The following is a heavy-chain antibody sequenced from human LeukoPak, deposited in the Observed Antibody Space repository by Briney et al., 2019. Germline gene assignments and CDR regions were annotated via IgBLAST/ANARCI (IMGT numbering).Heavy chain of an antibody. J-gene: IGHJ4*02. D-gene: IGHD1-26*01. CDR3: ARDRSAQSLDY. V-gene: IGHV3-33*01. CDR2: IWYDGSNR. Sequence: GGSLRLSCAASGFTFSNHGMHWVRQAPGKGLEWVAVIWYDGSNRYYANSVKGRFTISRDNSKNTLYLEMNSLRADDMAVYYCARDRSAQSLDYWGQGILVTVSS. CDR1: GFTFSNHG.